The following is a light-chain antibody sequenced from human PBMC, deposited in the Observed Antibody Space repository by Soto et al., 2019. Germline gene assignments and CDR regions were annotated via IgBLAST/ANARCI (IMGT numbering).Light chain of an antibody. V-gene: IGKV3-20*01. Sequence: EIVLTQSPGTLSLSPGEIATLSCRASQTVRNNYLAWYQQKPGQAPRLLIYDASSRATGIPDRFSGSGSGTDFTLTISRLEPEDFALYYCQQYGSSPWTFGQGTKVDIK. J-gene: IGKJ1*01. CDR3: QQYGSSPWT. CDR1: QTVRNNY. CDR2: DAS.